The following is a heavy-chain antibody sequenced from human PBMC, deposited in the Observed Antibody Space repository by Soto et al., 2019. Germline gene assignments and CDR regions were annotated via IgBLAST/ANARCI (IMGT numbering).Heavy chain of an antibody. D-gene: IGHD3-3*01. Sequence: GGSLRLSCAASGFSFSKAWMSWVRLTPGKGLEWVGRIKNKTDGGITDYPAPVRDRFTISRDDSRSTLYLQMNSLKTEDTAVYYCINDTYYDFWSGYNFDYWGQGTLVTVSS. J-gene: IGHJ4*02. CDR2: IKNKTDGGIT. CDR3: INDTYYDFWSGYNFDY. CDR1: GFSFSKAW. V-gene: IGHV3-15*01.